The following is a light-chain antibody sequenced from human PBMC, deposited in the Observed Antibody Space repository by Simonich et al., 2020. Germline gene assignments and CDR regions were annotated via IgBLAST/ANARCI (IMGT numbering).Light chain of an antibody. Sequence: DIVMPQSPDSLAVSLGERATINCKPIQRVLYSSNNKNYFVWYPQKQGQLPKLLIYWASTREAGVTDRFSGSGSGTDFTLTSSSLQAEDVAVYYCQQYYSTPLTFGQGTKVEIK. J-gene: IGKJ1*01. CDR1: QRVLYSSNNKNY. V-gene: IGKV4-1*01. CDR3: QQYYSTPLT. CDR2: WAS.